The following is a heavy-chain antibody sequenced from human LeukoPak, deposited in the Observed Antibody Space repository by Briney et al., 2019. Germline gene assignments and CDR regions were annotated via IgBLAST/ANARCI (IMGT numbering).Heavy chain of an antibody. CDR3: ATNPITYVRFLEWSFDY. CDR2: INPSGGST. CDR1: GYTFTSYY. Sequence: ASVKVSCKASGYTFTSYYMHWVRQAPGQGLEWMGIINPSGGSTSYAQKFQGRVTMTEDTSTDTAYMELSSLRSEDTAVYYCATNPITYVRFLEWSFDYWGQGTLVTVSS. V-gene: IGHV1-46*01. D-gene: IGHD3-3*01. J-gene: IGHJ4*02.